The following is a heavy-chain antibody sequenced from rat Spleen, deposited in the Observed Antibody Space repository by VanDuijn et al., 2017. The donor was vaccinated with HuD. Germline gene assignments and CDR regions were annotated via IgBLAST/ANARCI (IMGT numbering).Heavy chain of an antibody. J-gene: IGHJ2*01. CDR3: TREGHGYNSLGYFDY. V-gene: IGHV2S12*01. Sequence: QVQLKESGPGLVQPSQTLSLTCTVSGFSLTRNGVSWVRQPPGKGLEWIAAISSGGSTYYNSALKSRLSISRDTSKSQVFLKMNSLQTEDTAIYFCTREGHGYNSLGYFDYWGQGVMVTVSS. CDR2: ISSGGST. CDR1: GFSLTRNG. D-gene: IGHD1-9*01.